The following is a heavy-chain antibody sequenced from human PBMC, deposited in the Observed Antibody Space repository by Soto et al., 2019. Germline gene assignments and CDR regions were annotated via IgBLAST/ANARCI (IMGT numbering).Heavy chain of an antibody. D-gene: IGHD2-21*02. CDR2: IDWDDDK. CDR3: ARIPSLAYCGGDAPDAFDI. V-gene: IGHV2-70*01. CDR1: GFSLSTSGMC. Sequence: SGPTLVNPTQTLTLTCTFSGFSLSTSGMCVSWIRQPPGKALEWLALIDWDDDKYYSTSLKTRLTISKDTSKNQVVLTMTNMDPVDTATYYCARIPSLAYCGGDAPDAFDIWGQGTMVTVSS. J-gene: IGHJ3*02.